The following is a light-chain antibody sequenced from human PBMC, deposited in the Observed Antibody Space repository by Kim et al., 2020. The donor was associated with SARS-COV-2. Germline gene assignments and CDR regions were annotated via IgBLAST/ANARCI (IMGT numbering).Light chain of an antibody. CDR3: NSRDSSGNHWV. Sequence: ALVPTVRITCQGDSLRSYYASWYQQQPGQAPVLVIYGKNNRPSGIPDRFSGSSSGNTASLTITGAQAEDEADYYCNSRDSSGNHWVFGGGTQLTVL. J-gene: IGLJ3*02. CDR1: SLRSYY. CDR2: GKN. V-gene: IGLV3-19*01.